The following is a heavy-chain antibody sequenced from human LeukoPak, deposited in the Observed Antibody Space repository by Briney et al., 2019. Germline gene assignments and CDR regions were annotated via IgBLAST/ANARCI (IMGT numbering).Heavy chain of an antibody. J-gene: IGHJ5*02. V-gene: IGHV4-38-2*01. Sequence: SETLSLTCAVSGYSISSGYYWGWIRQPPGKGLEWIGIIYYSGSTYYNPSLKSRLTISVDTSKNQFSLKLSSVTATDTAVYYCGRRGYCSSTSCYEYWFAPGGKGPLVPVS. D-gene: IGHD2-2*01. CDR3: GRRGYCSSTSCYEYWFAP. CDR1: GYSISSGYY. CDR2: IYYSGST.